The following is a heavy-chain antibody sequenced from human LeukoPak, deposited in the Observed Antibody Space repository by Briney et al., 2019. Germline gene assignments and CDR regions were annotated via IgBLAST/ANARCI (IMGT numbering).Heavy chain of an antibody. CDR1: GGSISSYY. CDR2: IYYSGST. Sequence: PSETLSLTCTVSGGSISSYYWSWIRQPPGKGLEWIGYIYYSGSTNFNPSLKSRVTISVDTSKNQFSLKVSSATAADTAVYYCARGSYYFDYWGQRTLVTVSS. CDR3: ARGSYYFDY. J-gene: IGHJ4*02. V-gene: IGHV4-59*01. D-gene: IGHD3-10*01.